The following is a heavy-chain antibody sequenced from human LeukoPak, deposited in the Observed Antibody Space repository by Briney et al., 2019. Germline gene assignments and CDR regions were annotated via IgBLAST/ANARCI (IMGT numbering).Heavy chain of an antibody. CDR1: GGSVSNSSYY. J-gene: IGHJ4*02. V-gene: IGHV4-39*07. CDR2: IYYSGST. D-gene: IGHD5-12*01. Sequence: NPPRTLSLPCTVPGGSVSNSSYYWAGIPQPRGRGRGWFGRIYYSGSTYYNPSLKSRVTISVDTSKNQFSLKLSSVTAADTAVYYCARVAVSWQRLATFDYWGQGTLVTVSS. CDR3: ARVAVSWQRLATFDY.